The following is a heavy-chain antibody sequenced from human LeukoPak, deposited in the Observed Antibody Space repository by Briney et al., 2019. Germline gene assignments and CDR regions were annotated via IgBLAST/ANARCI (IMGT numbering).Heavy chain of an antibody. J-gene: IGHJ4*02. D-gene: IGHD1-1*01. CDR2: IYTGGSP. Sequence: PGGSLRLSCAASGFTVSSNYMSWVRQAPGKGLEWVSVIYTGGSPDYADSVKGRFAISRDDSKNTLYLQMNSLRAEDTAVYYCAKDRTTEEFDYWGQGTLVTVSS. CDR3: AKDRTTEEFDY. V-gene: IGHV3-66*01. CDR1: GFTVSSNY.